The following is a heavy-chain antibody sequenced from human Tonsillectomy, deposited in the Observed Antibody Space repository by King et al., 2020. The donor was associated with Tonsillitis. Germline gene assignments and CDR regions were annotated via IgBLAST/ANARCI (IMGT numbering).Heavy chain of an antibody. V-gene: IGHV3-23*04. J-gene: IGHJ6*03. CDR1: GFTFSSYA. CDR3: AGGGGYDSTGYYYDYYYYYYMDV. CDR2: ISGSGGST. Sequence: VQLVESGGDLVQPGGSLRLSCVASGFTFSSYAMSWVRQAPGKGLEWVSAISGSGGSTYYADSVKGRFTISRDNSKNTLYLQMNSLRAEDTAVYYCAGGGGYDSTGYYYDYYYYYYMDVWGKGTTVTVSS. D-gene: IGHD3-22*01.